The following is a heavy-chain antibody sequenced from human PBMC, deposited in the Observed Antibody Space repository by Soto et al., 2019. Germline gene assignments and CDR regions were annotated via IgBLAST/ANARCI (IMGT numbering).Heavy chain of an antibody. J-gene: IGHJ4*02. D-gene: IGHD1-26*01. Sequence: QVQLVQSGAAVKKPGASVKVSCKASGYTFTSYAMHWVRQAPGQRLEWMGWINAGNGNTKSSQKFQDGVTITRDTSASPAYTELSSLRSEETAVYYCARDASGSYGQTDWGQGTLVIVSS. CDR3: ARDASGSYGQTD. V-gene: IGHV1-3*01. CDR1: GYTFTSYA. CDR2: INAGNGNT.